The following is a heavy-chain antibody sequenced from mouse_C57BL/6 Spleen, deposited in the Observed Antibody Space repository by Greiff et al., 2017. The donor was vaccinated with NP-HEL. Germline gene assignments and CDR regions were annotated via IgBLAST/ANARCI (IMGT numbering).Heavy chain of an antibody. CDR2: IDPSDSYT. D-gene: IGHD1-1*01. Sequence: QVQLQQPGAELVMPGASVKLSCKASGYTFTSYWMHWVKQRPGQGLEWIGEIDPSDSYTNYNQKFKGKSTLTVDKSSSTAYMQLSSLTSEDSAVYYCARYPYYYGSSYFDYWGQGTTLTVSS. CDR3: ARYPYYYGSSYFDY. CDR1: GYTFTSYW. V-gene: IGHV1-69*01. J-gene: IGHJ2*01.